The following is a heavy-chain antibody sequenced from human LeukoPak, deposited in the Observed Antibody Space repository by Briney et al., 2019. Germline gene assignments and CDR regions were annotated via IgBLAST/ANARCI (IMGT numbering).Heavy chain of an antibody. D-gene: IGHD4-17*01. Sequence: GGSLRLSCAASGFTFSSYSMNWVRQAPGKGLEWVSFISSSSSHRYYADSVKGRFTISRDNAKNSLYLQMNSLRAEDTALYYCAKNGREWGQGTLVTVSS. CDR2: ISSSSSHR. J-gene: IGHJ4*02. CDR3: AKNGRE. V-gene: IGHV3-21*04. CDR1: GFTFSSYS.